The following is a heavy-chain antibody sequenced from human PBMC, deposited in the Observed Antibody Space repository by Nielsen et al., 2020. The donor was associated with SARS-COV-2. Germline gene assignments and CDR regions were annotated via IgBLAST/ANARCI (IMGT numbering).Heavy chain of an antibody. CDR1: GFTFGDYT. CDR2: LRSKACGATT. D-gene: IGHD3-10*01. V-gene: IGHV3-49*04. J-gene: IGHJ4*02. CDR3: SRDLQFSGGSQSYDY. Sequence: GGSLRLSCTGSGFTFGDYTMNWVRQTPGKGLEWAGGLRSKACGATTDYAASVKGRFIISRDDSKNTAHLQMNSLKSEDTAVYFCSRDLQFSGGSQSYDYWGQGTRVTVSS.